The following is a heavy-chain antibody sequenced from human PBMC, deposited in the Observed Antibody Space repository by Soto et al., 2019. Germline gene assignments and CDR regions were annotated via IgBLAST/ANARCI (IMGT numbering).Heavy chain of an antibody. CDR1: GGTFSSYS. CDR2: IIPIFGTA. D-gene: IGHD5-12*01. J-gene: IGHJ6*02. Sequence: SVKVSCKASGGTFSSYSISWVRQAPGQGLEWMGGIIPIFGTANYAQKFQGRVTITADESTSTAYMELSSLRSEDTAVYYCARIRRRWLRNYYYYYGMDVWGQGTTVTVSS. CDR3: ARIRRRWLRNYYYYYGMDV. V-gene: IGHV1-69*13.